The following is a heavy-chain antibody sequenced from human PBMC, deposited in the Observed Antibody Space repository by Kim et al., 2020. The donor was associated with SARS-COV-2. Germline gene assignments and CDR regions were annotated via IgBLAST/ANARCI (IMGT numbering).Heavy chain of an antibody. D-gene: IGHD3-10*01. Sequence: GGSLRLSCSASGFTFSNYSMHWVRQAPGKGLEYVSAISSDGGSTYYEYSVKGRFTISRDNSKNMLNVKMSSLRVEDTAIYYCLTRNYYNSGSDYAGAPFDSWGQGTLVTVSS. CDR2: ISSDGGST. V-gene: IGHV3-64*05. CDR1: GFTFSNYS. J-gene: IGHJ4*02. CDR3: LTRNYYNSGSDYAGAPFDS.